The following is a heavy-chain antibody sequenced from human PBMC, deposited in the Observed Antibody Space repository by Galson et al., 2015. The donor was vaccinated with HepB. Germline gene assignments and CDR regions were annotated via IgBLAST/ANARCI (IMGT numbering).Heavy chain of an antibody. J-gene: IGHJ6*03. CDR1: GFTFSNAW. D-gene: IGHD3-3*01. Sequence: SLRLSCAASGFTFSNAWMNWVRQAPGKGLEWVGRIKSKTDGGTTDYAAPVKGRFTISRDDSKNTLYLQMNSLKTEDTAVYYCTTRLTIKDYYMDVWGKGTTVTVSS. CDR3: TTRLTIKDYYMDV. V-gene: IGHV3-15*07. CDR2: IKSKTDGGTT.